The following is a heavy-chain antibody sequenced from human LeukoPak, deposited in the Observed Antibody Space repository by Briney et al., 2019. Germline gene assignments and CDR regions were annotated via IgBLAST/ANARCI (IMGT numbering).Heavy chain of an antibody. J-gene: IGHJ5*02. CDR1: GFTFSSYG. CDR2: IWYDGSNK. V-gene: IGHV3-33*01. CDR3: ARDRGNIVVVPAASNWFDP. Sequence: GGSLRLSCAASGFTFSSYGMHWVRQAPGKGLEWVAVIWYDGSNKYYADSVKGRFTISRDNSKNTLYLQMNGLRAEDTAVYYCARDRGNIVVVPAASNWFDPWGQGTPVTVSS. D-gene: IGHD2-2*01.